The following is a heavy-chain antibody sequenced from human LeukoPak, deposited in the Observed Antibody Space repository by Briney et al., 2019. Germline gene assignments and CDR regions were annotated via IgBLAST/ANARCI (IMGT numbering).Heavy chain of an antibody. D-gene: IGHD2-8*01. CDR1: GFTFSSYG. CDR2: IRYDGSNK. Sequence: PGGSLRLSCAASGFTFSSYGMHWVRQAPGKGLEWVAFIRYDGSNKYYADSVKGRFTISRDNSENTLYLQMNSLRAEDTAVYYCAKEPGIGYCTNGVCYNFDYWGQGTLVTVSS. CDR3: AKEPGIGYCTNGVCYNFDY. V-gene: IGHV3-30*02. J-gene: IGHJ4*02.